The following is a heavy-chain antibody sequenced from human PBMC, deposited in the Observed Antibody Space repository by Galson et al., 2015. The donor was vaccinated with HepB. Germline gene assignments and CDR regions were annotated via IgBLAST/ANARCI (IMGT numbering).Heavy chain of an antibody. D-gene: IGHD6-13*01. CDR3: TRPGYGSSWFLDYSHGMDI. Sequence: SLRLSCAASGFTFSGSGIHWVRLASGKGLEWVGRIGNRANNYATAYAASVRGRFTVSRDGSKNTAYLQMNSLKTEDTAVYYCTRPGYGSSWFLDYSHGMDIWGQGTTVIVS. CDR1: GFTFSGSG. J-gene: IGHJ6*02. CDR2: IGNRANNYAT. V-gene: IGHV3-73*01.